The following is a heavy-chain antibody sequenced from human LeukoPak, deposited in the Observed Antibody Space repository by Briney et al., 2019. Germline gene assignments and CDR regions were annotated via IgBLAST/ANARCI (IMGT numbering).Heavy chain of an antibody. CDR1: GFTFSSYA. Sequence: GGSLRLSCAASGFTFSSYAMSWVRQAXGKGLEWVSAISGSGGSTYYADSVKGRFTISRDNSKNTLYLQMNSLRAEDTAVYYCAKDHPRIAVADDASDIWGQGTMVTVSS. J-gene: IGHJ3*02. D-gene: IGHD6-19*01. CDR2: ISGSGGST. CDR3: AKDHPRIAVADDASDI. V-gene: IGHV3-23*01.